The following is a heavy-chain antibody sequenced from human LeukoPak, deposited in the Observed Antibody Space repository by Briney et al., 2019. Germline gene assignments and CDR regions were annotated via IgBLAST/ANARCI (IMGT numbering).Heavy chain of an antibody. D-gene: IGHD3-10*01. CDR2: ISYDGSNK. V-gene: IGHV3-30*18. J-gene: IGHJ4*02. CDR1: GFTFSSYV. Sequence: GGSLRLSCAASGFTFSSYVMHWVRQAPGKGLEWVAVISYDGSNKYYADSVQGRFTISRDNSKNTLFLHMSSLRAEDTALYYCAKYLGRNLDYWGQGTLVTVSS. CDR3: AKYLGRNLDY.